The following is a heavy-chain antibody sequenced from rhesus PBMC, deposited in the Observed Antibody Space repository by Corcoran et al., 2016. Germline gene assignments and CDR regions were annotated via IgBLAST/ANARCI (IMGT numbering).Heavy chain of an antibody. V-gene: IGHV4S10*01. CDR2: IYGSSTST. J-gene: IGHJ4*01. CDR3: ARMGSSWSEDFDY. CDR1: GGSISASYR. D-gene: IGHD6-13*01. Sequence: QVQLQESGPGVVKPSETLSLTCAVSGGSISASYRWSWIRQPPGKGLEWIGYIYGSSTSTNYNPSLKSRVTISTDTSKNQFSFKLSSVTAADTAVYYCARMGSSWSEDFDYWGQGVLVTVSS.